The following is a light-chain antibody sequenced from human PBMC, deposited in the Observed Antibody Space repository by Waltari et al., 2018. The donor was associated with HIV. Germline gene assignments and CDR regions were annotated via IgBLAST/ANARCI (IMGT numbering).Light chain of an antibody. Sequence: QSALTQPASVSGSPGQSITLPCTGARRDAGSHNSVSWYQHHPGKAPKLIIYDVSNRPPGVSNRFSGSKSGTTASLTISGLQAEDEADYYCSSYTSSRTVVFGGGTKLTVL. CDR1: RRDAGSHNS. CDR2: DVS. J-gene: IGLJ2*01. CDR3: SSYTSSRTVV. V-gene: IGLV2-14*03.